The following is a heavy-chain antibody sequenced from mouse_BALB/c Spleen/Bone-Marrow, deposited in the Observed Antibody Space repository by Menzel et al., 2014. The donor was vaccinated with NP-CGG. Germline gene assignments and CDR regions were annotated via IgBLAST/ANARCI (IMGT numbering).Heavy chain of an antibody. CDR2: IYPGDGDT. V-gene: IGHV1-80*01. CDR1: GYAFSNCW. J-gene: IGHJ4*01. Sequence: QVQLKQSGAELVRPGSSVKISCKASGYAFSNCWMNWVKQRPGQGLEWIGQIYPGDGDTNYNGKFKGKATLTTDKSSSTAYMQLSSLTSEDSAVYFCARTGDPFYAMDYWGQGTSVTVSS. CDR3: ARTGDPFYAMDY. D-gene: IGHD3-3*01.